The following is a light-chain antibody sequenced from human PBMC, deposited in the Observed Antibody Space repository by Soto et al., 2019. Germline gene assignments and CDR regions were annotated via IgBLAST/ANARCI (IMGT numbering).Light chain of an antibody. CDR3: QQFGRPFN. CDR1: QSVSSSY. CDR2: GAS. V-gene: IGKV3-20*01. J-gene: IGKJ3*01. Sequence: EIVLTQSPGTLSLSPGERATLSCRASQSVSSSYLAWYQHKPGQAPRLLIYGASTRATGIPDRFSGSGSGTDFTLTISRLEPEDFAVYFCQQFGRPFNFGPGTKVDLK.